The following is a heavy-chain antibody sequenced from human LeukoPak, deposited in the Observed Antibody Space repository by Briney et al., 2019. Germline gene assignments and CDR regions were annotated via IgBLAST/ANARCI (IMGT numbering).Heavy chain of an antibody. CDR1: GFIFNNYA. CDR3: AKAEGFFGGYYDH. CDR2: ISWNSGST. D-gene: IGHD4-23*01. Sequence: GGSLRLSCAGSGFIFNNYAMHWVRQAPGKGLEWVSGISWNSGSTDYADSVKGRFTISRDNAKNSLYLQMNSLRAEDTAFYYCAKAEGFFGGYYDHWGQGTLVTVSS. J-gene: IGHJ4*02. V-gene: IGHV3-9*01.